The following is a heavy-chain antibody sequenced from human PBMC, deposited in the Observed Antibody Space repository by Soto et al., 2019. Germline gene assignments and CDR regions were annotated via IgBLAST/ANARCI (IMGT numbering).Heavy chain of an antibody. J-gene: IGHJ6*03. CDR1: GYTFTSYG. Sequence: QVQLVQSGAEVKKPGASVKVSCKASGYTFTSYGISWVRQAPGQGLEWMGWISAYNGNTNYAQKLQDRVTMTTDTSTSTAYMELRSLRSDDTAVYYCARVRQDDFWSGYSRYYYYYMAVWGKGTTVTVSS. CDR3: ARVRQDDFWSGYSRYYYYYMAV. V-gene: IGHV1-18*01. CDR2: ISAYNGNT. D-gene: IGHD3-3*01.